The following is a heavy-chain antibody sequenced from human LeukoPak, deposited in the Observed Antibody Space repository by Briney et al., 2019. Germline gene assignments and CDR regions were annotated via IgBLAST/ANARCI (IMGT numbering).Heavy chain of an antibody. Sequence: GGSLRLSCAASGFTFSSYSMNWVRQAPGKGLEWVSYISSSSSTIYYADSVKGRFTISRDNSKNTLYLQMNSLRAEDTAVYYCAKDADSSGYDFDYWGQGTLVTVSS. D-gene: IGHD3-22*01. V-gene: IGHV3-48*01. J-gene: IGHJ4*02. CDR1: GFTFSSYS. CDR3: AKDADSSGYDFDY. CDR2: ISSSSSTI.